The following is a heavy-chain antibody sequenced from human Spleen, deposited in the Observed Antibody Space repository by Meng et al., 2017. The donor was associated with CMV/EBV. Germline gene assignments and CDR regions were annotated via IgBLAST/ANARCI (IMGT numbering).Heavy chain of an antibody. CDR1: DVSISNSSFF. V-gene: IGHV4-39*01. J-gene: IGHJ4*02. D-gene: IGHD1-26*01. CDR3: ARHLRGYSWPKSD. CDR2: FFHSGDT. Sequence: VSDVSISNSSFFWGWIRQPPGEGLEWIGSFFHSGDTYSNPSLRSRVAMSVDTSKNQFSLRLNSVTATDTAVYYCARHLRGYSWPKSDWGQGTLVTVSS.